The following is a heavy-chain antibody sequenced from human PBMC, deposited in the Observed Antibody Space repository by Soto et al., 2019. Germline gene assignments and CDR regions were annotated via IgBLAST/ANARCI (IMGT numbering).Heavy chain of an antibody. V-gene: IGHV4-34*01. CDR3: ARDRQFYHFWSGYENEGPDGLDV. J-gene: IGHJ6*02. CDR1: GGSFSGYF. D-gene: IGHD3-3*02. CDR2: ITHSGGT. Sequence: SETLSLTCAVSGGSFSGYFWTWIRQAPGKGLEWIGEITHSGGTNYNSSLKSRVMISVDTSKKQFSLILSSVTAADTAVYYCARDRQFYHFWSGYENEGPDGLDVWGQGTTVTVSS.